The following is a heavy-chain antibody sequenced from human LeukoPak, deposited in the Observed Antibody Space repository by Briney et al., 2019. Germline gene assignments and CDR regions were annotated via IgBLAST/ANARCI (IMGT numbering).Heavy chain of an antibody. J-gene: IGHJ4*02. V-gene: IGHV4-34*01. CDR2: INHSGST. CDR3: ARDGGVWGIITYYFDY. D-gene: IGHD3-16*01. Sequence: SETLSLTCAVYGGSFSGYYWSWIRQPPGKGLEWIGEINHSGSTNYNPSLKSRVTISVDTSKNQFSLKLSSVTAADTAVYYCARDGGVWGIITYYFDYWGQGTLVTVSS. CDR1: GGSFSGYY.